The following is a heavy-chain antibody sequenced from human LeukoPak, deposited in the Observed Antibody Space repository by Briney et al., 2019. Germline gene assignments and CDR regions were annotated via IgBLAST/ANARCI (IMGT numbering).Heavy chain of an antibody. CDR2: ISSLNGNT. J-gene: IGHJ4*02. Sequence: GASVKVSCKTSGYTFTTYGISWVRQAPGQGLEWMGRISSLNGNTDCAQNLQGRVAMTTDTSTSTAYMELTSLRSDDTAVYYCARGIYGDYWGQGTLVTVSS. CDR3: ARGIYGDY. CDR1: GYTFTTYG. V-gene: IGHV1-18*01. D-gene: IGHD3-16*01.